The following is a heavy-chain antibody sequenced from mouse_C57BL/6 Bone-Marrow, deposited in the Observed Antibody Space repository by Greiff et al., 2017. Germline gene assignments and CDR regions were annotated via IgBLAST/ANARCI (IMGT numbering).Heavy chain of an antibody. J-gene: IGHJ4*01. CDR3: ARHTTVVATDAMDY. CDR2: ISSGGSYT. V-gene: IGHV5-6*01. CDR1: GFTFSSYG. D-gene: IGHD1-1*01. Sequence: EVNLVESGGDLVKPGGSLKLSCAASGFTFSSYGMSWVRQTPDKRLEWVATISSGGSYTYYPDSVKGRFTISRDNAKNTLYLQMSSLKSEDTAMYYCARHTTVVATDAMDYWGQGTSVTVSS.